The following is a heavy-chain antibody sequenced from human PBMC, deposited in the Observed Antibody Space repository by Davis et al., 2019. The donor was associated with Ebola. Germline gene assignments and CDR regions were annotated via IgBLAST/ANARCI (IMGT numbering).Heavy chain of an antibody. CDR2: IDPSDSYT. V-gene: IGHV5-10-1*01. D-gene: IGHD3-16*02. Sequence: GESLKISCRISGYSFTSYWISWVRQLPGKGLEWMGRIDPSDSYTNYSPSFQGHVPISADKSISTAYLQWSSLKASDTAMYYCASSPYYDYVWGSYRWSFWDYWGQGTLVTVSS. CDR1: GYSFTSYW. J-gene: IGHJ4*02. CDR3: ASSPYYDYVWGSYRWSFWDY.